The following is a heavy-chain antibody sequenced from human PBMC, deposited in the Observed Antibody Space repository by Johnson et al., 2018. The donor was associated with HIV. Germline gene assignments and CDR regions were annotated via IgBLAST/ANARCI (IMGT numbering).Heavy chain of an antibody. D-gene: IGHD6-13*01. Sequence: MQLVESGGGLEQPGGSLRLSCAASGFTFSNYDMHWVRQITGKRLEWVSGIDTAGNTFYAGSVKGRFTISRENAKNSLYLQMNSLRAEDTAVYYCARHWAAAGRDAFDIWGQGTMVSVSS. CDR3: ARHWAAAGRDAFDI. V-gene: IGHV3-13*01. J-gene: IGHJ3*02. CDR1: GFTFSNYD. CDR2: IDTAGNT.